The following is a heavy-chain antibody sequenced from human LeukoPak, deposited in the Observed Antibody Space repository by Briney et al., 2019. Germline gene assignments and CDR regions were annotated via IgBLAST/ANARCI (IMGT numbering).Heavy chain of an antibody. V-gene: IGHV1-3*03. CDR1: GYTFTSYA. D-gene: IGHD5-24*01. Sequence: GASVKVSCKASGYTFTSYAMHWVRQAPGQRLEWMGWINAGNGNTKYSQEFQGRVTITADKSTSTAYMELSSLRSEDTAVYYCARSDPRALMATTHNWFDPWGQGTLVTVSS. CDR2: INAGNGNT. CDR3: ARSDPRALMATTHNWFDP. J-gene: IGHJ5*02.